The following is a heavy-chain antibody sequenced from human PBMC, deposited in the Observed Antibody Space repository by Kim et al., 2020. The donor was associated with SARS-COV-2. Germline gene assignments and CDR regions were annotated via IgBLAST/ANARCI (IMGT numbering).Heavy chain of an antibody. J-gene: IGHJ4*02. CDR1: GFTLSSYA. Sequence: GGSLRLSCAASGFTLSSYAMSWVRQAPGKGLEWVSAISGSGGSTYYADSVKGRFTISRDNSKNTLYLQMNSLRAEDTAVYYCAKTQPGQRISYYDILTGYDLSGGNYFDYWGQGTLVTVSS. CDR2: ISGSGGST. CDR3: AKTQPGQRISYYDILTGYDLSGGNYFDY. V-gene: IGHV3-23*01. D-gene: IGHD3-9*01.